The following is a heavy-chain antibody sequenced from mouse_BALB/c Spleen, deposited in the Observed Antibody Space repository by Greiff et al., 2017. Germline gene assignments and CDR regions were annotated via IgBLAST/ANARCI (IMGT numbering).Heavy chain of an antibody. CDR2: ISSGGSYT. Sequence: EVMLVESGGGLVKPGGSLKLSCAASGFTFSSYAMSWVRQSPEKRLEWVAEISSGGSYTYYPDTVTGRFTISRDNAKNTLYLEMSSLRSEDTAMYYCARAAYSTATGWYFDVWGAGTTVTVSS. CDR1: GFTFSSYA. V-gene: IGHV5-9-4*01. D-gene: IGHD1-2*01. J-gene: IGHJ1*01. CDR3: ARAAYSTATGWYFDV.